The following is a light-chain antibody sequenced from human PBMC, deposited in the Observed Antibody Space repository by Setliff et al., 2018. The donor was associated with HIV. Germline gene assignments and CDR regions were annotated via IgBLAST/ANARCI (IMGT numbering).Light chain of an antibody. CDR2: SVT. CDR3: ASHRDTNTLEV. V-gene: IGLV2-14*03. Sequence: SALTQPASVPGSPGQSITISCSGTNSDIGSHDYVSWYQQHPGKAPKLIIFSVTYRPSGVSDRFSGSKSGNTASLTISGLQPEDEADYYCASHRDTNTLEVFGTGTKVTVL. J-gene: IGLJ1*01. CDR1: NSDIGSHDY.